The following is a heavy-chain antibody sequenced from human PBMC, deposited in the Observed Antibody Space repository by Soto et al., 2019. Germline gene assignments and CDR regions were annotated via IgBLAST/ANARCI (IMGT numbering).Heavy chain of an antibody. CDR3: ARGLSGYYGFDY. CDR2: IKGDETNT. V-gene: IGHV3-74*01. CDR1: GFTFSSYW. J-gene: IGHJ4*02. D-gene: IGHD5-12*01. Sequence: EVQLVESGGGLVQFGGSLRLSCAASGFTFSSYWMHWVRQVPGKGLVWVSRIKGDETNTGYADSVKGRFTISRDNVKNTLYLLMNSLRPEDTAVYYCARGLSGYYGFDYWGQGTLVTVSS.